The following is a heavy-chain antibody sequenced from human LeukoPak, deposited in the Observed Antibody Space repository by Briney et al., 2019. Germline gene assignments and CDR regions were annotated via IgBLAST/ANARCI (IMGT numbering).Heavy chain of an antibody. V-gene: IGHV3-7*01. CDR1: GFTFDTHW. J-gene: IGHJ4*02. D-gene: IGHD1-14*01. CDR2: IRQDGSDK. CDR3: ARGRFTDNGVFDY. Sequence: QSGGSLRLSCVASGFTFDTHWMNWVRQAPGKGLEWMANIRQDGSDKFYADSLKGRFTISRGNAKNSVFLQMNSLRAEDTAVYYCARGRFTDNGVFDYWGRGTLVIVSS.